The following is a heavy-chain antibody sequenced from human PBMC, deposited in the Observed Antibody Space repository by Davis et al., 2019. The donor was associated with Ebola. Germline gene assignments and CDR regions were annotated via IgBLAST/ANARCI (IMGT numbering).Heavy chain of an antibody. V-gene: IGHV3-30*03. D-gene: IGHD1-26*01. J-gene: IGHJ4*02. CDR1: GFTFSSYG. CDR2: ISYDGSNK. Sequence: GGSLRLSCAASGFTFSSYGMHWVRQAPGKGLEWVAAISYDGSNKYYADSVKGRFTISRDNSKSTVYLQMNSLRAEDTAVYYCARDIGWEPPFDYWGQGTLVTVSS. CDR3: ARDIGWEPPFDY.